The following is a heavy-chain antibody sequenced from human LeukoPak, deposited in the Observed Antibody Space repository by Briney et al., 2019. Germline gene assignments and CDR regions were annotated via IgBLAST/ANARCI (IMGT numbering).Heavy chain of an antibody. CDR2: INAGNGNT. Sequence: ASVKVSCKASGYTFTSYAMHWVRQAPGQRLEWMGWINAGNGNTKYSQKFQGRVTITRDTSASTAYMELSSLRSEDTAVYYCARAVRTPTSFDYWGQGTLVTVSS. CDR3: ARAVRTPTSFDY. D-gene: IGHD1-14*01. V-gene: IGHV1-3*01. J-gene: IGHJ4*02. CDR1: GYTFTSYA.